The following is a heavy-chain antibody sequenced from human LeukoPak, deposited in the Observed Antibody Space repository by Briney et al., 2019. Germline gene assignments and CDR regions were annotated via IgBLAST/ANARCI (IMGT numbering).Heavy chain of an antibody. D-gene: IGHD3-9*01. Sequence: SETLSLTCAVHGGSFNGYYWSWLRPPPGKGLEWIGEINDSRSTKYNPSLKSRVTISVDTSKNQFSLKLNSVTAADTAVYYCARGPPVVYDVLTGYYRFDYWGQGTLVTVSS. V-gene: IGHV4-34*01. CDR1: GGSFNGYY. J-gene: IGHJ4*02. CDR3: ARGPPVVYDVLTGYYRFDY. CDR2: INDSRST.